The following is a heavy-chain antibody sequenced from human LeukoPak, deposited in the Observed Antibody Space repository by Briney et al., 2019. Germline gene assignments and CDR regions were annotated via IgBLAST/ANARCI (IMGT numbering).Heavy chain of an antibody. CDR1: GFTFSSYS. Sequence: NPGGSLRLSCAASGFTFSSYSMNWVRQAPGKGLEWVSSISSSSSYIYYADSVKGRFTISRDNAKNTLYLQMNSLRAEDTAVYYCAKDLLRTWYAFDIWGQGTMVTVSS. J-gene: IGHJ3*02. CDR2: ISSSSSYI. CDR3: AKDLLRTWYAFDI. D-gene: IGHD1-14*01. V-gene: IGHV3-21*01.